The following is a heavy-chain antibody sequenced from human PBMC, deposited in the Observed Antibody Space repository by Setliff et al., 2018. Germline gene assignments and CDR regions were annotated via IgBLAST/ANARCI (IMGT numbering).Heavy chain of an antibody. CDR2: ISGSSTFI. J-gene: IGHJ6*02. CDR3: AKGTPQDYYSMDV. V-gene: IGHV3-21*04. CDR1: GGSFSGYY. Sequence: LTCAVYGGSFSGYYWSWVRQAPGKGLEWVSAISGSSTFIYYAESLKGRFTISRDNAKNSLFLHMNSLRAEDTALYYCAKGTPQDYYSMDVWGQGTTVTVSS.